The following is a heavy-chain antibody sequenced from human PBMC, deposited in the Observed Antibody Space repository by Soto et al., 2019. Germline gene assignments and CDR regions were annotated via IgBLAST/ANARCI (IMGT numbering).Heavy chain of an antibody. D-gene: IGHD6-13*01. V-gene: IGHV3-48*01. CDR2: ISSSGSPI. CDR3: AGAGQQLDY. J-gene: IGHJ4*02. CDR1: GFTFSNYN. Sequence: GGSLRLSCAASGFTFSNYNMNWARQAPGKGLEWVSHISSSGSPIYYADSVKGRFIISRDNAKDSLYLQMNNLRAEDTAVYYCAGAGQQLDYWGQGTLVTVSS.